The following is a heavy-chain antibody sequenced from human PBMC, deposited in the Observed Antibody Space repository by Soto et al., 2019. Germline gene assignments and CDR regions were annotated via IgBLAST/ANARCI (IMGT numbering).Heavy chain of an antibody. D-gene: IGHD3-22*01. V-gene: IGHV4-59*08. Sequence: PSETLSLTCTVSGGSVTNHHLSWIRQPPGKGLEWIGYIYYAGTTTYNPSLKSRVSISVDTSKNEVSLKLTSVTAADTAVYYCARLGGYYQALDSWGQGTVVTVSS. CDR1: GGSVTNHH. CDR2: IYYAGTT. J-gene: IGHJ4*02. CDR3: ARLGGYYQALDS.